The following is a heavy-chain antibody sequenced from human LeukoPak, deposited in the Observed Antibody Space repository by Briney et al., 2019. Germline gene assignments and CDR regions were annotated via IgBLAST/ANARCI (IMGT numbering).Heavy chain of an antibody. V-gene: IGHV3-64*01. Sequence: GGSLRLSCAASGFTFSSYAMHWVRQAPGKGLEYVSAISSNGGSTYYANSVKGRFTISRDNSKNTLYLQMGSLRAEDMAVYYCARDGDLGNLKGFDYWGQGTLVTVSS. D-gene: IGHD4-23*01. CDR1: GFTFSSYA. J-gene: IGHJ4*02. CDR3: ARDGDLGNLKGFDY. CDR2: ISSNGGST.